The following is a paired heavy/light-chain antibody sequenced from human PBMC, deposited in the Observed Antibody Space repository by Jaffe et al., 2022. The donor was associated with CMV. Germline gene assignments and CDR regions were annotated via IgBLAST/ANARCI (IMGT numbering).Light chain of an antibody. CDR1: RSDVGSYNL. J-gene: IGLJ3*02. V-gene: IGLV2-23*02. CDR3: CSYAPSSTFV. Sequence: QSALTQPASVSGSPGQSITISCTGTRSDVGSYNLVSWYQQHPGEVPKLIIYEVTKRPSGVSNRFSGSKSGNTASLTISGLQAEDEAHYYCCSYAPSSTFVFGEGTKLTVL. CDR2: EVT.
Heavy chain of an antibody. CDR2: IDPGDSYT. J-gene: IGHJ4*02. CDR1: GYSFTNYW. D-gene: IGHD3-22*01. CDR3: ARLDYYDRSDYYYGNRGFDY. Sequence: EVQLVQSGAVVKEPGESLRISCKGSGYSFTNYWITWVRQMPGKGLEWMGRIDPGDSYTNYSPSFQGHVTISADRSISTAYLKWSSLKASDTAMYYCARLDYYDRSDYYYGNRGFDYWGQGTLVTVTS. V-gene: IGHV5-10-1*03.